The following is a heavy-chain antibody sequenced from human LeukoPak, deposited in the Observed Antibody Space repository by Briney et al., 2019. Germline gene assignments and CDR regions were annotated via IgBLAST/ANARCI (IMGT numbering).Heavy chain of an antibody. J-gene: IGHJ4*02. V-gene: IGHV4-61*02. Sequence: PSETLSLTCTVSGGSISSGSYSWSWIRQPAGKGLEWIGRIYSSGSTNYNPSLKSRVTILVDKSKNQLSLILSSVTAADTATYYCARDVGARLPGYWGQGTLVTVSS. CDR2: IYSSGST. D-gene: IGHD6-6*01. CDR1: GGSISSGSYS. CDR3: ARDVGARLPGY.